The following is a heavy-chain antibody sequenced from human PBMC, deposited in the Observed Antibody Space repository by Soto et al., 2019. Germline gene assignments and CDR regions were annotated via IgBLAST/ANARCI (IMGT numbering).Heavy chain of an antibody. V-gene: IGHV4-59*01. Sequence: SETLSLTCTVSGDSITGSYWSWIRQPPGKTLEWIEYIYHSGTTTYNPSLKSRVSISVDTSKNQFSLRLTSVIAADTAVYYCARDMPYAAGSLAGCDYWGQGILVTVSS. CDR3: ARDMPYAAGSLAGCDY. CDR2: IYHSGTT. J-gene: IGHJ4*02. D-gene: IGHD1-26*01. CDR1: GDSITGSY.